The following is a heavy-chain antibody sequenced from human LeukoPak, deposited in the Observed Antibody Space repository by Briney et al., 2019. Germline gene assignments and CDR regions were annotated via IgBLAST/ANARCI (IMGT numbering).Heavy chain of an antibody. CDR2: INPNSGGT. D-gene: IGHD1-1*01. Sequence: ASGKVSCKASGYTFTGYYMHWVRQAPGQGLEWMGWINPNSGGTNYAQKFQGRVTMTRDTSISTAYMELSRLRSDDTAVYYCARGRILKRHSAEYFQHWGQGTLVTVSS. J-gene: IGHJ1*01. V-gene: IGHV1-2*02. CDR1: GYTFTGYY. CDR3: ARGRILKRHSAEYFQH.